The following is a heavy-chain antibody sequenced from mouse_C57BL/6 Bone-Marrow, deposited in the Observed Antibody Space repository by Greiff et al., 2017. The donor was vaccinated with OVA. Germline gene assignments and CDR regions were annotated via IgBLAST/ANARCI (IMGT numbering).Heavy chain of an antibody. J-gene: IGHJ4*01. D-gene: IGHD3-2*02. CDR3: ARGSSGPYYYAMDY. Sequence: QVQLKQPGAELVKPGASVKLSCKASGYTFTSYWMHWVKQRPGQGLEWIGMIHPNSGSTNYNEKFKSKATLTVDKSSSTAYMQLSSLTSEDSAVYYCARGSSGPYYYAMDYWGQGTSVTVSS. CDR1: GYTFTSYW. CDR2: IHPNSGST. V-gene: IGHV1-64*01.